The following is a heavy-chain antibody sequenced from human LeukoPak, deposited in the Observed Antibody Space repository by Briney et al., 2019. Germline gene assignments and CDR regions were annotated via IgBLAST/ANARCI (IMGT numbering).Heavy chain of an antibody. CDR1: GFTFSSYS. CDR2: ISSTSRYI. J-gene: IGHJ4*02. Sequence: KPGGSLRLSCAASGFTFSSYSITWVRQAPGKGLEWVSSISSTSRYIYYADSVEGRFTISRDNAKNSLYLQMNSLGVEDTAVDYCARGDGIPAAGPNQRAQEHYFDYWGQGALVTVSS. D-gene: IGHD6-13*01. V-gene: IGHV3-21*01. CDR3: ARGDGIPAAGPNQRAQEHYFDY.